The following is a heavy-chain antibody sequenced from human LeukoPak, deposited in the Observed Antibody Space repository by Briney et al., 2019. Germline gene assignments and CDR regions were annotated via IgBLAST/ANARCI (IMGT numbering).Heavy chain of an antibody. CDR3: AKDLGRRYYDSSGYYIDAFDI. CDR2: IWYGGSNK. Sequence: GGSLRLSCAASGFTFSSYGMHWVRQAPGKGLEWVAVIWYGGSNKYYADSVKGRFTISRDNSKNTLYLQMNSLRAEDTAVYYCAKDLGRRYYDSSGYYIDAFDIWGQGTMVTVSS. CDR1: GFTFSSYG. J-gene: IGHJ3*02. D-gene: IGHD3-22*01. V-gene: IGHV3-30*02.